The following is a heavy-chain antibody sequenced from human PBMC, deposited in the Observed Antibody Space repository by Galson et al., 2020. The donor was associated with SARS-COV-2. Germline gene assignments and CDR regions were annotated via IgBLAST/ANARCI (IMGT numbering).Heavy chain of an antibody. Sequence: ASVKVSCKASGYTFTSYAMNWVRQAPGQGLEWMGWINTNTGNPTYAQGFTGRFVFSLDTSVSTAYLQISSLKAEDTAVYYCARDRLEGIAAAFSGVPPNHFDYWGQGTLVTVSS. CDR1: GYTFTSYA. D-gene: IGHD6-13*01. CDR2: INTNTGNP. CDR3: ARDRLEGIAAAFSGVPPNHFDY. J-gene: IGHJ4*02. V-gene: IGHV7-4-1*02.